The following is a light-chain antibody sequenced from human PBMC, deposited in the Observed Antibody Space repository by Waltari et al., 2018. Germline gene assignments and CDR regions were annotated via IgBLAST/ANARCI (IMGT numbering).Light chain of an antibody. V-gene: IGLV2-23*01. Sequence: QSAPTQPASVSGSPGQSITISCTGTSSDVGSYNLFSWYQQHPGKAPKLMIYEGSKRPSGVSNRFSGSKSGTTASLTISGLQAEDEADYYCCSYAGSSTFVFGTGTMVTVL. J-gene: IGLJ1*01. CDR1: SSDVGSYNL. CDR3: CSYAGSSTFV. CDR2: EGS.